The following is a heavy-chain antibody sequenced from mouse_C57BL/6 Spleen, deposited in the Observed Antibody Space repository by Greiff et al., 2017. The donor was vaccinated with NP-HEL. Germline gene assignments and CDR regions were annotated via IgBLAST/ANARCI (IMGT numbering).Heavy chain of an antibody. CDR2: IYPGSGST. CDR1: GYTFTSYL. D-gene: IGHD1-1*01. CDR3: ARSTTVVATPFAY. Sequence: QVQLQQPGAELVKPGASVKMSCKASGYTFTSYLITWVKQRPGQGLEWIGDIYPGSGSTNYNEKFKSKATLTVDTSSSTAYMQLSSLTSEDSAVYYCARSTTVVATPFAYWGQGTLVTVSA. V-gene: IGHV1-55*01. J-gene: IGHJ3*01.